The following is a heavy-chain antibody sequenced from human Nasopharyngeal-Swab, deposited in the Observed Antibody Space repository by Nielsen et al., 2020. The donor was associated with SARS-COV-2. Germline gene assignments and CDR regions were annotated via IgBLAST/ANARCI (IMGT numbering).Heavy chain of an antibody. J-gene: IGHJ4*02. V-gene: IGHV3-23*01. CDR3: AKGGGCSSTSCYTGFDY. Sequence: GSLKISCAASGFTFSSYAMSWVRQAPGKGLEWVSAISGSGGSTYYADSVKGRFTISRDNSKNTLYLQMNSLRAEDTAVYYCAKGGGCSSTSCYTGFDYWGQGTLVTVSS. CDR2: ISGSGGST. CDR1: GFTFSSYA. D-gene: IGHD2-2*02.